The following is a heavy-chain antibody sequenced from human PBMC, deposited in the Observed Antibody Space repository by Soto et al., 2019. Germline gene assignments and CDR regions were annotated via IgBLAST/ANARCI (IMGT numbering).Heavy chain of an antibody. D-gene: IGHD2-15*01. Sequence: PSETLSLTCAVYGGSFSGYYWSWIRQPPGKGLEWIGEINHSGSTNYNPSLKSRVTISVDTSKNQFSLKLSSVTAADTAVYYCARGRINHYCSGGSGRIHFDYWGQGTLVTAPQ. CDR2: INHSGST. J-gene: IGHJ4*02. CDR3: ARGRINHYCSGGSGRIHFDY. CDR1: GGSFSGYY. V-gene: IGHV4-34*01.